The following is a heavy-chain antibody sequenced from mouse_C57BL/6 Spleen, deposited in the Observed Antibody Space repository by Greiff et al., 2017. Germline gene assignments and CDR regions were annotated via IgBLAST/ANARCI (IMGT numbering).Heavy chain of an antibody. D-gene: IGHD3-1*01. J-gene: IGHJ2*01. V-gene: IGHV1-53*01. CDR3: ARSGPDD. CDR2: INPSNGST. Sequence: QVQLQQPGTELVKPGASVTLSCKASGYTFTSYWMHWMKQRPGQGLEWIGDINPSNGSTTYNEKFKSKATLTVDKTSSTAYMHLSSVTSEDSAVYYCARSGPDDWGKGTTLTVSS. CDR1: GYTFTSYW.